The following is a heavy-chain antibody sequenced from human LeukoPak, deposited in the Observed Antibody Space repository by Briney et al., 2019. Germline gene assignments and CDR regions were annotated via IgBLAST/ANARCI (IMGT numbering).Heavy chain of an antibody. J-gene: IGHJ2*01. D-gene: IGHD6-19*01. CDR1: GGSFSGYH. CDR3: ARVAQKLERIVVAGTSEWRANWFFDL. CDR2: IDPYGGS. V-gene: IGHV4-34*01. Sequence: SETLSLTCAVYGGSFSGYHWSWIRQNTGKGLEWIGEIDPYGGSNYNPSLKSRVTISVDTSKNQFSLKLSSVTAADTAVYYCARVAQKLERIVVAGTSEWRANWFFDLWGRGTLVTVSS.